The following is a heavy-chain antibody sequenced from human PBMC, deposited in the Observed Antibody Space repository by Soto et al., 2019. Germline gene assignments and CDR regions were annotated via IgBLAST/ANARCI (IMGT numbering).Heavy chain of an antibody. V-gene: IGHV3-21*01. CDR3: AREGGYIYGSWN. J-gene: IGHJ1*01. CDR2: ISSSGSYL. CDR1: GFTFSSYS. Sequence: EVQLVESGGGLVKPGGSLRLSCAASGFTFSSYSMNWVRQAPGKGLEWVSSISSSGSYLHYADSVQGRFTVARDNAKNSLYLQMNSLRAEDTAVYYCAREGGYIYGSWNWGQGTLVTVSS. D-gene: IGHD5-18*01.